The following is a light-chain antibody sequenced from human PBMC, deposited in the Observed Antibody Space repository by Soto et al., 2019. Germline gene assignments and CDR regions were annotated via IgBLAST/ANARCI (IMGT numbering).Light chain of an antibody. CDR2: GAS. J-gene: IGKJ1*01. Sequence: EIAMTQSPATLSVSPGERATLSCRASQSVSSNVACYQQKPGQAPRLLMYGASTMATGIPGRFSGSGFGTEFTLTISSLQSEDFAVYYCTQYHNWPPGTFGQRTKVEIK. CDR1: QSVSSN. V-gene: IGKV3-15*01. CDR3: TQYHNWPPGT.